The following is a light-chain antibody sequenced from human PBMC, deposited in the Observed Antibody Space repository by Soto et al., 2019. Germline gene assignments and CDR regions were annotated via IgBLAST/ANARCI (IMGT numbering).Light chain of an antibody. J-gene: IGKJ1*01. CDR3: LQHNSYPRT. Sequence: DIHITQSPSTLSASVGDRVTITCRASQSLSRWLAWCQQKPGKAPKRLIYAASGLQSGVPSRFSGSGSGTEFTLTISSLQPEDFATYFCLQHNSYPRTFGQGTKVDIK. V-gene: IGKV1-5*01. CDR1: QSLSRW. CDR2: AAS.